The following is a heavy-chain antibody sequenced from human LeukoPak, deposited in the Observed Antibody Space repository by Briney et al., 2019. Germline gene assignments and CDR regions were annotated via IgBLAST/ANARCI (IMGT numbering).Heavy chain of an antibody. Sequence: GGSLRLSCAASGFTFSNYGIHWVRQAPGKGLEWVAFVRYDGSNKYYADSVKGRFTIARDNSTNTLYLQMNSLRAEDTGVYYCARYRRSICGVVMPRVVAFDICGQGTMVTVSS. CDR2: VRYDGSNK. V-gene: IGHV3-30*02. D-gene: IGHD3-3*01. CDR3: ARYRRSICGVVMPRVVAFDI. CDR1: GFTFSNYG. J-gene: IGHJ3*02.